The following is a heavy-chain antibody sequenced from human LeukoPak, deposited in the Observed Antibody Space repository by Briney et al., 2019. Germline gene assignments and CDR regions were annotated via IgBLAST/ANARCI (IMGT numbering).Heavy chain of an antibody. J-gene: IGHJ5*02. D-gene: IGHD6-19*01. CDR2: ISYDGSNK. V-gene: IGHV3-30*18. Sequence: GGSLRLSCAASGFTFSSYGMHWVRQAPGKGLEWVAVISYDGSNKYYADSVKGRFTISRDNSKNTLYLQMNNLRAEDTAVYYCAKAQGSGWYQWFDPWGQGTLVTVSS. CDR3: AKAQGSGWYQWFDP. CDR1: GFTFSSYG.